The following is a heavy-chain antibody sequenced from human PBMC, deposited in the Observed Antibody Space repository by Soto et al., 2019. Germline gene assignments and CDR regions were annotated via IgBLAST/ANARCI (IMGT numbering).Heavy chain of an antibody. J-gene: IGHJ5*02. Sequence: ASVKVSCKASGFSFTGYYIHWLRQAPGQGLEWMGWINAHSGGTEYAQKFQGRVTLTRDTSIATACLTLTSLTSDVTALYYCAKDLTRQLAYWLDPWGQGTQVTVSS. CDR1: GFSFTGYY. V-gene: IGHV1-2*02. CDR2: INAHSGGT. CDR3: AKDLTRQLAYWLDP. D-gene: IGHD6-6*01.